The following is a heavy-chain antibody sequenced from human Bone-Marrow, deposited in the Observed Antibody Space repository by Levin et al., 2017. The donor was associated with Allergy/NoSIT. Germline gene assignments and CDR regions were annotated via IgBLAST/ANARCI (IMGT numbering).Heavy chain of an antibody. CDR1: GFMFSDYS. Sequence: AASVKVSCTVSGFMFSDYSIYWVRQAPGKGLEWISSISSDSSDLYYADSVKGRFTISRDNAKNSLNLQVSSLRAEDTAVYHCVRGIIGDVRVAHKEAFDIWGQGTMVTVSS. CDR3: VRGIIGDVRVAHKEAFDI. CDR2: ISSDSSDL. V-gene: IGHV3-21*01. J-gene: IGHJ3*02. D-gene: IGHD2/OR15-2a*01.